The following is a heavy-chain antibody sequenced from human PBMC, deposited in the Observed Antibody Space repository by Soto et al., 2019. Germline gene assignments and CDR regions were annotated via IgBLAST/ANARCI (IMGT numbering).Heavy chain of an antibody. CDR3: AREVVVAASGPYYYYGMDV. CDR1: GYTFTGYY. J-gene: IGHJ6*02. V-gene: IGHV1-2*04. CDR2: INPHSVGT. Sequence: ASVKASCKASGYTFTGYYMHWVRQAPGQGLEWMGWINPHSVGTNYAQKFQGWVTMTRDTSISTAYMELSRLRSDDTAVYYCAREVVVAASGPYYYYGMDVWGQGTTVTVSS. D-gene: IGHD2-15*01.